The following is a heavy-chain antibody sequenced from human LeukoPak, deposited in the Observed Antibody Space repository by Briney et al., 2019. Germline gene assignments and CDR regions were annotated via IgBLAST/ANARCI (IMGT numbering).Heavy chain of an antibody. Sequence: GGSLRLSCAASGFAFSNHAMSWVRQAPGEGLEWVSGISGDGGRTWYADSVKGRFTISRDNSKNTLYLQMSSLRDEDTAVYYCAKLYSSCWLGLSSWGQGTLVTVSS. CDR3: AKLYSSCWLGLSS. V-gene: IGHV3-23*01. CDR1: GFAFSNHA. D-gene: IGHD6-19*01. CDR2: ISGDGGRT. J-gene: IGHJ5*02.